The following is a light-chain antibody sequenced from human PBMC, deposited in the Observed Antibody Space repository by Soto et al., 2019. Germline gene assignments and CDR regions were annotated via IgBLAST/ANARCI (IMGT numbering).Light chain of an antibody. CDR3: QAWDSSFV. V-gene: IGLV3-1*01. CDR2: QDS. CDR1: KLGDKY. Sequence: SYELTQPPSVSVSPGQTASFTCSGDKLGDKYACWYQQKPGQSPVLVIYQDSKRPSGIPERFSGSNSGNTATLTISGTQAMDEADYYCQAWDSSFVFGGGTKLTVL. J-gene: IGLJ2*01.